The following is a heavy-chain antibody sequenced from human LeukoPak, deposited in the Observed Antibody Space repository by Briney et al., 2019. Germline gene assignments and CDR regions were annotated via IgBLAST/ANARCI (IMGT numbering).Heavy chain of an antibody. CDR1: GYMFITYG. Sequence: ASVKVSCKASGYMFITYGISWVRQAPGQGLEWMGWISAYNGNTNYAQKVQDRVTLTRDTSTSTAYMELTSLRSDDTAVYYCARDPLWGIVATPRGDPFDYWGQGTLVTVSS. J-gene: IGHJ4*02. D-gene: IGHD5-12*01. V-gene: IGHV1-18*01. CDR2: ISAYNGNT. CDR3: ARDPLWGIVATPRGDPFDY.